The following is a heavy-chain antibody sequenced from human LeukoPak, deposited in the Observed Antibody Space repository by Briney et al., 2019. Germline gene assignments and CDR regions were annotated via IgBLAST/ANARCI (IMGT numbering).Heavy chain of an antibody. J-gene: IGHJ4*02. V-gene: IGHV4-39*07. CDR1: GGSISSSSYY. D-gene: IGHD2-15*01. CDR2: IYYSGST. Sequence: SETLSLTCTVSGGSISSSSYYWGWIRQPPGKGLEWIGSIYYSGSTYYNPSLKSRVTVSVDTSKNQFSLRLSSVTAADTAVYYCARSCSGGSCYVYWGQGTLVTVSS. CDR3: ARSCSGGSCYVY.